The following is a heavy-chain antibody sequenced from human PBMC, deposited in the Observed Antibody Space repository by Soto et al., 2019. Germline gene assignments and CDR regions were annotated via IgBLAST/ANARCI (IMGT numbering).Heavy chain of an antibody. CDR2: IYPTGKT. D-gene: IGHD3-16*01. CDR1: NGSISSGGYS. CDR3: ARAPPGPAPRWGV. V-gene: IGHV4-30-2*01. J-gene: IGHJ6*02. Sequence: SETLSLTCTVSNGSISSGGYSWSWIRQTPGKGLEWIGYIYPTGKTYYNPSLKNRATLSIDTSQNQFSLQLTSVTAAYTAAYYCARAPPGPAPRWGVWGHGTAVTVSS.